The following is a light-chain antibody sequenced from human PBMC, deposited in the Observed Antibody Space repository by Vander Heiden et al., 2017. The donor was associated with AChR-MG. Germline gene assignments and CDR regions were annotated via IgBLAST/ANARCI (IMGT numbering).Light chain of an antibody. CDR2: AAS. CDR3: QQRYRTYRLT. V-gene: IGKV1-39*01. J-gene: IGKJ3*01. CDR1: QSISSY. Sequence: DIQMTQSPSSLSASVGDRVTITCRASQSISSYLNWYQQKPGKAPKLLIYAASSLQSGVPSRFSGSGSGTDFTLTISRLKTEDFATYYCQQRYRTYRLTFGPRTKVEIK.